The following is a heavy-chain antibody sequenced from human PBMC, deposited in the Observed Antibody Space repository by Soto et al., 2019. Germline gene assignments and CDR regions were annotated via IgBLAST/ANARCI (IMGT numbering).Heavy chain of an antibody. CDR2: IYGGGST. V-gene: IGHV3-66*01. D-gene: IGHD2-15*01. J-gene: IGHJ3*01. Sequence: GGSLRLSCAASVFTVGNNYMTWFRQAPGKGLEWVSLIYGGGSTYYADSVKGRFTISRDNSKNTLYLQMNGLGAEDTAVYFCARASGYCSSGSCYPYNYDVWGQGTTVTVSS. CDR3: ARASGYCSSGSCYPYNYDV. CDR1: VFTVGNNY.